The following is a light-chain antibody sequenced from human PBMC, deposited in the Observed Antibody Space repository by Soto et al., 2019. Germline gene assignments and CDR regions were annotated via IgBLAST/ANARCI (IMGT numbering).Light chain of an antibody. CDR2: GAS. CDR1: QSVRSTY. Sequence: EIVLTQSPGILSLSPGERATLSCRASQSVRSTYLAWYQQKPGQAPRLLIHGASSRATGIPDRFSGSGSGTDFTLTISRLEPKDFAVYYCHSYSSSLAITFR. V-gene: IGKV3-20*01. J-gene: IGKJ5*01. CDR3: HSYSSSLAIT.